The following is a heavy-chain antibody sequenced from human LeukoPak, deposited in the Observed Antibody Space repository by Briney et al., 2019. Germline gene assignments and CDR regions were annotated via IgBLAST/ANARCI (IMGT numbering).Heavy chain of an antibody. CDR2: LRSDGTT. CDR1: GFTFSNSW. Sequence: GGSLRLSCAASGFTFSNSWMHWVRQTPGKGLVWVSCLRSDGTTTYAESVKGRLTISRDSAKNTLYLQMNSLRADDTAVYYCARDGSYKFDYWGQGTLVTVSP. D-gene: IGHD1-26*01. J-gene: IGHJ4*02. CDR3: ARDGSYKFDY. V-gene: IGHV3-74*01.